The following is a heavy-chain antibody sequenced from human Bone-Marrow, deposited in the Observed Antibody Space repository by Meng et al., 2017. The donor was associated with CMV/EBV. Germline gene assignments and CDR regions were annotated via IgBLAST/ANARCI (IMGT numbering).Heavy chain of an antibody. CDR1: GFTFSSYG. J-gene: IGHJ4*02. CDR2: IRYDGSNK. Sequence: GGSLRLSCAVSGFTFSSYGMHWVRQAPGKGLEWVAFIRYDGSNKYYADSVKGRFTISRDNSKNTLYLQMNSLRAEDTAAYYCAGGGQELLRSGGDYWGQGTLVTASS. D-gene: IGHD2-15*01. V-gene: IGHV3-30*02. CDR3: AGGGQELLRSGGDY.